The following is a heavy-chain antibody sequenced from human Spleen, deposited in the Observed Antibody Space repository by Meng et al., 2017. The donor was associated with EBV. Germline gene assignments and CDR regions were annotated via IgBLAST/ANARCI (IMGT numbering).Heavy chain of an antibody. CDR3: ARTLRERLFDWF. Sequence: QVQIQQWGAGLLKPSETLSLTCAVYDGSFSAFYWNWFRQSPGKGLEWIGEINHSGSTNYNPSLKSRVTMSVDTSKNQFSLKLSSLTAADTAMYYCARTLRERLFDWFWSQGTLVTVPS. CDR2: INHSGST. CDR1: DGSFSAFY. J-gene: IGHJ4*02. V-gene: IGHV4-34*01. D-gene: IGHD3-9*01.